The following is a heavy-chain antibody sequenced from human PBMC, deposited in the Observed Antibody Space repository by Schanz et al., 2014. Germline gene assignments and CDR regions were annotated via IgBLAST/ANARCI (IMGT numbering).Heavy chain of an antibody. CDR3: ARSGVDV. CDR1: GFTFSNYA. CDR2: IRGSGGST. Sequence: VQLVESGGGLAQPGGSLRLSCAASGFTFSNYAMNWVRQAPGKGLKWVSGIRGSGGSTYYADSVKGRFTISRDTSKNTLYLQMNSLRAEDTAVYYCARSGVDVWGQGTTVTVSS. J-gene: IGHJ6*02. V-gene: IGHV3-23*04. D-gene: IGHD3-10*01.